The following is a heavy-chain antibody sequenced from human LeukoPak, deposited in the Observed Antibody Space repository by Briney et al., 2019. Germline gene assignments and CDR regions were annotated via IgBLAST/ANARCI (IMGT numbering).Heavy chain of an antibody. CDR1: GGTVRSYA. D-gene: IGHD3-10*01. Sequence: APVKVSCKASGGTVRSYAISWVRQAPGQGLEWMGGIIPIFGTANYAQKFQGRVTITTDESTSTAYMELSSLRSEDTAVYYCARDLGYGSGSYLDWGQGTLVTVSS. J-gene: IGHJ4*02. V-gene: IGHV1-69*05. CDR3: ARDLGYGSGSYLD. CDR2: IIPIFGTA.